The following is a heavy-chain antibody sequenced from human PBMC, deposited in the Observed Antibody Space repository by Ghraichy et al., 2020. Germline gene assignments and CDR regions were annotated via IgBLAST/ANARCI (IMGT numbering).Heavy chain of an antibody. J-gene: IGHJ6*02. V-gene: IGHV2-70*04. CDR1: GFSLSTDGMR. D-gene: IGHD3-3*02. Sequence: SGPTLVKPTQTLTLTCTLSGFSLSTDGMRVSWIRQPPGKALEWLARIDLDDKKIYSASLKTRLTISIDTSKNQVVLTMTSMNPVDTATYSCACRHSFNYGTDIWGQGTTVTVS. CDR2: IDLDDKK. CDR3: ACRHSFNYGTDI.